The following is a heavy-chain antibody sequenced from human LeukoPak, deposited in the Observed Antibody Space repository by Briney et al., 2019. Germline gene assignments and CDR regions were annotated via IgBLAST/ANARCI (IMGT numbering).Heavy chain of an antibody. J-gene: IGHJ4*02. V-gene: IGHV3-9*01. CDR3: AKDIGPYYYGSGSRFDY. CDR1: GFTFDDYA. CDR2: ISWNSGSI. Sequence: PGGSLRLSCAASGFTFDDYAMHWVRQAPGKGLEWVSGISWNSGSIGYADSVKGRFTISRDNAKNSLYLQMNSLRAEDTALYYCAKDIGPYYYGSGSRFDYWGQGTQVTVSS. D-gene: IGHD3-10*01.